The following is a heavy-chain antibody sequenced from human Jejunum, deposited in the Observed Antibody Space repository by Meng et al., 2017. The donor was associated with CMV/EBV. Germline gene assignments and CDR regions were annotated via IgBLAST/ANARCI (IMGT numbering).Heavy chain of an antibody. V-gene: IGHV4-39*07. Sequence: TVSGDSISSSSCYWGWIGQPPGQGLEWIERMYYSESAYYSPSLKSRVTISVDKSKNQFSLKVRSVSAADTAVYYCISGYSSATFDYWGQGTLVTVSS. CDR2: MYYSESA. J-gene: IGHJ4*02. D-gene: IGHD6-19*01. CDR3: ISGYSSATFDY. CDR1: GDSISSSSCY.